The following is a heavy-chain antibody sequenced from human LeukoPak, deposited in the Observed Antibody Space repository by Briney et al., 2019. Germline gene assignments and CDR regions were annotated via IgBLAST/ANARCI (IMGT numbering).Heavy chain of an antibody. CDR1: GYTFTSYG. V-gene: IGHV1-18*01. Sequence: ASVNVSCKASGYTFTSYGISWVRQAPGQGLEWMGWISAYNGNTNYAQKLQGRVTMTTDTSTSTAYMELRSLRSDDTAVYYCARVVSGDYGDYGIDYWGQGTLVTVSS. CDR2: ISAYNGNT. D-gene: IGHD4-17*01. J-gene: IGHJ4*02. CDR3: ARVVSGDYGDYGIDY.